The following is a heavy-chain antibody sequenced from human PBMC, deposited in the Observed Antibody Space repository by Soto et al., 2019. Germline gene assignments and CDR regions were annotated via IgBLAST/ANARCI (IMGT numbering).Heavy chain of an antibody. J-gene: IGHJ6*02. Sequence: SETLSLTCTVSGGSVSSGTYYWSWIRQPPGKGLEWIGYIHDSGIANYNPSLMGRVTISADTSKNQFSLKLRSVTAADTAVYYCAREGDPRKYYYYGMDVWGQGTTVTVSS. CDR2: IHDSGIA. D-gene: IGHD2-21*02. V-gene: IGHV4-61*01. CDR3: AREGDPRKYYYYGMDV. CDR1: GGSVSSGTYY.